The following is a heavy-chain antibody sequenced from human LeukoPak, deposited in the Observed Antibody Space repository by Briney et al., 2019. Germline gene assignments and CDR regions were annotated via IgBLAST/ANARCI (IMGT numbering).Heavy chain of an antibody. CDR1: GFTVSSNY. V-gene: IGHV3-53*01. CDR3: ARDNRYGDYSRRYYYGMEV. J-gene: IGHJ6*02. CDR2: IYSGGST. D-gene: IGHD4-17*01. Sequence: GGSLRLSCAASGFTVSSNYMSWVRQAPGKGLEWVSVIYSGGSTYYADSVKGRFTISRDNSKNTLYLQMNSLRAEDTAVYYCARDNRYGDYSRRYYYGMEVWGQGTTVTVSS.